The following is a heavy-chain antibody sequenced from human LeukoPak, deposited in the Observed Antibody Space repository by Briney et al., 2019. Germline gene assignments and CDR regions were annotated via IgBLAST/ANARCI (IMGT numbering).Heavy chain of an antibody. J-gene: IGHJ3*02. CDR3: ARGTAFDI. Sequence: PGGSLRLSCAASGFTFSSYGMHWVRQAPGKGLEWVAFIRYDGSNKYYADSVKGRFTISRDNAKNSLYLQMNSLRAEDTALYYCARGTAFDIWGQGTMVTVSS. V-gene: IGHV3-30*02. D-gene: IGHD1-1*01. CDR2: IRYDGSNK. CDR1: GFTFSSYG.